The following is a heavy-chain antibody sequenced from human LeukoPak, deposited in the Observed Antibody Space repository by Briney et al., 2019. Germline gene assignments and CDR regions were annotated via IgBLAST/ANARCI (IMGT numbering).Heavy chain of an antibody. Sequence: GGSLRLSCAASGFTFSSYAMSWVRQAPGKGLEWVSAISGSGGSTYYADSVKGRFTISRDNSKNTLYLQMNSLRAEDTALYYCAKDIVRYCSSTSCPGRGMDVWGQGTTVTVSS. CDR2: ISGSGGST. V-gene: IGHV3-23*01. CDR1: GFTFSSYA. CDR3: AKDIVRYCSSTSCPGRGMDV. D-gene: IGHD2-2*01. J-gene: IGHJ6*02.